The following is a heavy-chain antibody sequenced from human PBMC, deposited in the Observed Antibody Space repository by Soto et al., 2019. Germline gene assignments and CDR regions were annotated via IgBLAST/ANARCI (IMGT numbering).Heavy chain of an antibody. J-gene: IGHJ4*02. Sequence: QAQVVQSGAEVRKPGSSVKLSCKASEGTFNSYAIAWVRQAPGQGLEWMGGIIPYYNTLNYAQKFQDRVTITAEDSTNTVYMEMSSLRSADTAVYFCASGASRWYPYCFASWAQGTLVTVSS. CDR2: IIPYYNTL. V-gene: IGHV1-69*01. CDR1: EGTFNSYA. CDR3: ASGASRWYPYCFAS. D-gene: IGHD6-13*01.